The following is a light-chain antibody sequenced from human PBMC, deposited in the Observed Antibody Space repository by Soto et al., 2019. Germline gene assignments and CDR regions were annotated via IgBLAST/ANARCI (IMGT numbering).Light chain of an antibody. CDR2: GAS. J-gene: IGKJ1*01. CDR3: QPYNNRPLWP. V-gene: IGKV3-15*01. Sequence: FVMSQSPVTLSVSQGERAPLSCSASQSVSSNLAWYQQKPGQAPRLLIYGASTRATGIPARFSGSGSGTEFTLTISSLQSEDFAVYYCQPYNNRPLWPFGQVTNVDIK. CDR1: QSVSSN.